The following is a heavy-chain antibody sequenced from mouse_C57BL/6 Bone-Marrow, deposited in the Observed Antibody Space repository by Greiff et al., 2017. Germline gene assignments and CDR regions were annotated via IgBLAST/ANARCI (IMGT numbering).Heavy chain of an antibody. D-gene: IGHD4-1*01. CDR3: ARGSNWVFAY. CDR2: ISYDGSN. Sequence: VQLKESGPGLVKPSQSLSLTCSVTGYSITSGYYWNWIRQFPGNKLEWMGYISYDGSNNYNPSLKNRISLTRDTSKNQFFLKLNSVTTEDTATYYCARGSNWVFAYWGQGTLVTVSA. J-gene: IGHJ3*01. CDR1: GYSITSGYY. V-gene: IGHV3-6*01.